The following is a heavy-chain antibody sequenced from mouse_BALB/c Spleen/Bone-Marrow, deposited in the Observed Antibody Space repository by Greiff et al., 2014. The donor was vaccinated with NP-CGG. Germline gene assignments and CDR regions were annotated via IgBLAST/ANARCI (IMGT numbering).Heavy chain of an antibody. CDR2: INPYNDDT. CDR3: ARGGITNYYGLDY. J-gene: IGHJ4*01. D-gene: IGHD2-4*01. CDR1: GYTFTSYV. Sequence: EVQVVESGPELVKPGASVMMSCKASGYTFTSYVIHWVKQKPGQGLEWIAYINPYNDDTKYNEKLKGKATLTSDKSSSTASMEFSSLTSEDSAVFYCARGGITNYYGLDYWGQGTSVTASS. V-gene: IGHV1-14*01.